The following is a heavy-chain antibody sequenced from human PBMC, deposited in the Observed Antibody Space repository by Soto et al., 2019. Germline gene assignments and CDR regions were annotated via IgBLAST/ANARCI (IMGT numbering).Heavy chain of an antibody. J-gene: IGHJ3*02. D-gene: IGHD5-12*01. CDR2: IYPGDSDT. CDR3: ARHGIRDGYNSAFDI. CDR1: GYSFTSYW. V-gene: IGHV5-51*01. Sequence: PGESLKISCKGSGYSFTSYWIGWVRQMPGKGLEWMGIIYPGDSDTRYSPSFQGQVTISADKSISTAYLQWSSLKASDTAMYYCARHGIRDGYNSAFDIWGQGTMVTVSS.